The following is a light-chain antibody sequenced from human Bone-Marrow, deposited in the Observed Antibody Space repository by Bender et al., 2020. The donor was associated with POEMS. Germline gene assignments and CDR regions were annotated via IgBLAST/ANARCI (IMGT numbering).Light chain of an antibody. Sequence: QSAPTQPRSVSGSPGQSVTISCTGISSDVGAYNYVSWFQQHPGKAPKLMIYEVTTRPSGVSNRFSGSKSGNTASLTISGLQAEDEADYYCSSYTSMTTLIFGGGTKVTVL. J-gene: IGLJ2*01. V-gene: IGLV2-14*01. CDR2: EVT. CDR1: SSDVGAYNY. CDR3: SSYTSMTTLI.